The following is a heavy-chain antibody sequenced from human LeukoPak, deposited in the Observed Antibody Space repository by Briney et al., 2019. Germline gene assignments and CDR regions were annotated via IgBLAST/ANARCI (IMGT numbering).Heavy chain of an antibody. CDR1: GGSIGSSSYY. CDR2: INHSGST. CDR3: ARRRGSTYGLRLYYFDY. Sequence: SETLSLTCTVSGGSIGSSSYYWSWIRQPPGKGLEWIGEINHSGSTNYNPSLKSRVTISVDTSKNQFSLKLSSVTAADTAVYYCARRRGSTYGLRLYYFDYWGQGTLVTVSS. J-gene: IGHJ4*02. D-gene: IGHD3-16*01. V-gene: IGHV4-39*07.